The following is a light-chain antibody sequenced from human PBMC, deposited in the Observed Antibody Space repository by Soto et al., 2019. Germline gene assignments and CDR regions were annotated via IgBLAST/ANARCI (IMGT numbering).Light chain of an antibody. CDR2: DVS. CDR1: SSDVGGYNY. J-gene: IGLJ1*01. CDR3: SSYTSSSTLV. V-gene: IGLV2-14*03. Sequence: QSALTQPASVSGSPGQSITISCTGTSSDVGGYNYVSWYQQHPGKAPKVMIYDVSNRPSGISNRFPGSKSGNTASLTISWLQAEDEADYYCSSYTSSSTLVFGTGTKLTVL.